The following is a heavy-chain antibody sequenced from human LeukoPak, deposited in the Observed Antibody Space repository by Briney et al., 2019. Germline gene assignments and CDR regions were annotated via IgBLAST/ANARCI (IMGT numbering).Heavy chain of an antibody. CDR2: ISWNSGSI. V-gene: IGHV3-9*03. J-gene: IGHJ5*02. CDR3: AKGHDGDYHWSWFDP. Sequence: GGSLRLSCAASGFTFDDYAMHWVRQAPGKGLEWVSGISWNSGSIGYADSVKGRFTISRDNAKNSLYLQMNSLRAEDMALYYCAKGHDGDYHWSWFDPWGQGTLVTVSS. CDR1: GFTFDDYA. D-gene: IGHD4-17*01.